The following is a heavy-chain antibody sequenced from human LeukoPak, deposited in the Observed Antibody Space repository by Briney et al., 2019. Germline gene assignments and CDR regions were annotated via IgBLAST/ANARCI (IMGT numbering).Heavy chain of an antibody. CDR2: IHPNIGGR. V-gene: IGHV1-2*02. CDR3: ARLTGGSETN. J-gene: IGHJ4*02. Sequence: ASVKVSCKASGYTFTDYHIHWVRQVPGQGPEWMGWIHPNIGGRNYAQKFEGRVTMSRDTSISTVYMELSSLRSDDTAMYYCARLTGGSETNWGQGTLVTVSA. CDR1: GYTFTDYH. D-gene: IGHD1-14*01.